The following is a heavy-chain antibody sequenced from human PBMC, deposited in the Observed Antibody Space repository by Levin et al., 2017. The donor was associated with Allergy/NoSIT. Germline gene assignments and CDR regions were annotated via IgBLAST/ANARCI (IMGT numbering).Heavy chain of an antibody. CDR3: ARQSVTHDSSGYYAVTPLYYFDY. J-gene: IGHJ4*02. CDR2: IYYSGST. CDR1: GGSISSSSYY. Sequence: SCTVSGGSISSSSYYWGWIRQPPGKGLEWIGSIYYSGSTYYNPSLKSRVTISVDTSKNQFSLKLSSVTAADTAVYYCARQSVTHDSSGYYAVTPLYYFDYWGQGTLVTVSS. D-gene: IGHD3-22*01. V-gene: IGHV4-39*01.